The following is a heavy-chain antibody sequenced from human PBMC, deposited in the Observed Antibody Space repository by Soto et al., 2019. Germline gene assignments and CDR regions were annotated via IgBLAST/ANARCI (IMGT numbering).Heavy chain of an antibody. CDR2: ISGSGRNT. J-gene: IGHJ4*02. D-gene: IGHD2-8*01. CDR3: AKNGLSDSPSAIDS. V-gene: IGHV3-23*01. Sequence: WWSLRLSCSTSVFTFSRNGMSWFRQAPGKGLDWVSGISGSGRNTYYADSVKGRFTISRDNSKNTLFLQMNSLRVEDTAVYYCAKNGLSDSPSAIDSWGQGTLVTVS. CDR1: VFTFSRNG.